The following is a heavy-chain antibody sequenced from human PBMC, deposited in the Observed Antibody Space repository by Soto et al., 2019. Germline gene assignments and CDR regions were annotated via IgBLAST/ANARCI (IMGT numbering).Heavy chain of an antibody. D-gene: IGHD5-12*01. CDR1: GLHFSSYA. V-gene: IGHV3-23*01. J-gene: IGHJ4*02. CDR3: AKDPRGYSGY. CDR2: ISGSGGST. Sequence: GGSLRLSCAASGLHFSSYAMSWVRQAPGKGLEWVSAISGSGGSTYYADSVKGRFTISRDNSKNTLYLQMNSLRAEDTAVYYCAKDPRGYSGYWGQGTLVTVSS.